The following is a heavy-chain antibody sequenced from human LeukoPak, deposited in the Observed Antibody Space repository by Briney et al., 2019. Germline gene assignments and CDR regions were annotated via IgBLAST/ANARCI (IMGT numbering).Heavy chain of an antibody. J-gene: IGHJ4*02. CDR2: IYSSGNT. D-gene: IGHD3-3*01. CDR3: ARGGPKGYFGFGVVIPYFDY. V-gene: IGHV4-39*07. Sequence: PSETLSLTCTVSGGSISSNTYYWGWIRQPPGKGLEWIGRIYSSGNTYYNPSLKSRVSISIDTSKNQFSLRLSSVTAADTAVYYCARGGPKGYFGFGVVIPYFDYWGQGTLVTVSS. CDR1: GGSISSNTYY.